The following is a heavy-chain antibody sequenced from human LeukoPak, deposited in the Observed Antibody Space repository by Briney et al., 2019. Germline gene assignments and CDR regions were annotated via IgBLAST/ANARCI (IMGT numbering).Heavy chain of an antibody. CDR2: IYYSGST. V-gene: IGHV4-31*03. J-gene: IGHJ3*02. CDR1: GGSISSGGYY. D-gene: IGHD3-3*01. CDR3: ARDPLHDFWSVNDAFDI. Sequence: SQTLSLTCTVSGGSISSGGYYWSWIRQHPGKGLEWIGYIYYSGSTYYNPSLKSRVTISVDTSKNQFPLKLSSVTAADTAVYYCARDPLHDFWSVNDAFDIWGQGTMVTVSS.